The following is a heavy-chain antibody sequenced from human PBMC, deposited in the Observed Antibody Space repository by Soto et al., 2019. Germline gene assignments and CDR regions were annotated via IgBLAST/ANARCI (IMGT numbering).Heavy chain of an antibody. J-gene: IGHJ5*02. CDR3: ARGAGPPWFDP. CDR2: IYYSGST. V-gene: IGHV4-39*07. CDR1: GGSISSSSYY. Sequence: PSETLSLTCTVSGGSISSSSYYWGWIRQPPGKGLEWIGSIYYSGSTYYNPSLKSRVTISIATSKNQFSLKVTSVTAADTAVYCCARGAGPPWFDPWGQGTLVTVSS.